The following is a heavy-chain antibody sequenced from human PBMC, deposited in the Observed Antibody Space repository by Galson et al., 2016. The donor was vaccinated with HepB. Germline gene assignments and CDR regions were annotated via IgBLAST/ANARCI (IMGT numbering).Heavy chain of an antibody. V-gene: IGHV3-30*04. D-gene: IGHD3-9*01. Sequence: SLRLSCAASGFTFSTYAMHWVRQAPGKGLEWVALISYDGSLKYYADSVEGRFTISRDNSKNTLYLQMNSLRAEDTAVYYCARYYDILTGYSNYGMDVWGQGTTVTVSS. CDR3: ARYYDILTGYSNYGMDV. J-gene: IGHJ6*02. CDR1: GFTFSTYA. CDR2: ISYDGSLK.